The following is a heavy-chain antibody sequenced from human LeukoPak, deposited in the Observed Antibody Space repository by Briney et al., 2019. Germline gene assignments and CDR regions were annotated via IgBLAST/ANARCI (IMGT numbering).Heavy chain of an antibody. CDR1: GYTFTTYG. Sequence: ASVKVSCKASGYTFTTYGMNWVRQAPGQGLEWMGWINIDTGNPTYAQGFTGRFVFSLDTSVSTAYLQISSLKAEDTAVYYCARATAICSSTSCYRWGFDYWGQGTLVTVSS. CDR3: ARATAICSSTSCYRWGFDY. D-gene: IGHD2-2*02. CDR2: INIDTGNP. V-gene: IGHV7-4-1*02. J-gene: IGHJ4*02.